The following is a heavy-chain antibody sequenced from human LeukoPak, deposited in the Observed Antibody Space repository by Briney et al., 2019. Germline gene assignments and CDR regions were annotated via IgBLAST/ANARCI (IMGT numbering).Heavy chain of an antibody. J-gene: IGHJ5*02. CDR3: ARERLQWLVPRAYNWFDP. Sequence: GGSLRLSCAASGFTFSSYSMNWVRQAPGKGLEWVSYISSSSSTIYYADSVKGRFTISRDNAKNSLYLQMNSLRAEDTAVYYCARERLQWLVPRAYNWFDPWGQGTLVTVSS. D-gene: IGHD6-19*01. CDR1: GFTFSSYS. V-gene: IGHV3-48*01. CDR2: ISSSSSTI.